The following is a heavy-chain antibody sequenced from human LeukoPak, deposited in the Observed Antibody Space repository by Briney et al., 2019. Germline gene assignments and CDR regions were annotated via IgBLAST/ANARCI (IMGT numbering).Heavy chain of an antibody. CDR3: DRDQGHSGSYVPHGNDAFDI. CDR2: FDHSGST. V-gene: IGHV4-30-4*01. D-gene: IGHD1-26*01. Sequence: TLSLTCTVSGGSISSGDYYWSWIREPPGKGLEWIGYFDHSGSTHHNPPLKSRVAILVDTSKNQFSLILSSVSAADPAVYYCDRDQGHSGSYVPHGNDAFDIWGQGIMVTVSS. J-gene: IGHJ3*02. CDR1: GGSISSGDYY.